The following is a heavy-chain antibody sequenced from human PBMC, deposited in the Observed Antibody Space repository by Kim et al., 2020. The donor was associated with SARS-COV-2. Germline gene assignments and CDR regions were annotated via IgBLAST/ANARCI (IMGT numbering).Heavy chain of an antibody. V-gene: IGHV1-69*13. CDR1: GGTFSSYA. CDR3: AREVGRQLGFDY. Sequence: SVKVSCKASGGTFSSYAISWVRQAPGQGLEWMGGIIPIFGTANYAQKFQGRVTITADESTSTAYMELSSLRSEDTAVYYCAREVGRQLGFDYWGQGTLVTVSS. J-gene: IGHJ4*02. CDR2: IIPIFGTA. D-gene: IGHD6-13*01.